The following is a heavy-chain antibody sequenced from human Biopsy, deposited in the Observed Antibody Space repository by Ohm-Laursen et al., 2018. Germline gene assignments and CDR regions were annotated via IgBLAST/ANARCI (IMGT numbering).Heavy chain of an antibody. V-gene: IGHV3-33*06. Sequence: SLRLSCAASGFTFSSFGMHWVRQAPGKGLAWVAAIWYDGSNKNYADSVKGRFTISRDNSKSTLYLQMNSLRGEDTAVYYCAKCMTGGSNYYFHHCGQGTLVTVSS. J-gene: IGHJ4*02. D-gene: IGHD2-8*01. CDR2: IWYDGSNK. CDR1: GFTFSSFG. CDR3: AKCMTGGSNYYFHH.